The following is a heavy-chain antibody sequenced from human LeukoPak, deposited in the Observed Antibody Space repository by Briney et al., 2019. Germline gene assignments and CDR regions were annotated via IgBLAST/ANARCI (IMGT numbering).Heavy chain of an antibody. CDR3: AKVGGGVTAIRGYFDY. V-gene: IGHV3-21*04. CDR2: ISSGSSYI. Sequence: SGGSLRLSCAASGFTFSSYSMNWVRQAPGKGLEWVSSISSGSSYIYYADSVKGRFTISRDNAKNTLYLQMNSLRAEDTAVYYCAKVGGGVTAIRGYFDYWGQGTLVTVSS. CDR1: GFTFSSYS. J-gene: IGHJ4*02. D-gene: IGHD2-21*02.